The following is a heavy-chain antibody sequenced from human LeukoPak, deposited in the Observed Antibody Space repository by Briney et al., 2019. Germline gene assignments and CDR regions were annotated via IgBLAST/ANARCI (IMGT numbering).Heavy chain of an antibody. V-gene: IGHV3-74*01. D-gene: IGHD4-23*01. CDR3: ARDRYYGGNSHAFDI. CDR2: IYSDGSST. Sequence: GGSLRLSCAASGFTFSGYWMHWVRRAPGKGLVWVSRIYSDGSSTNYADSVKGRFTISRDNAKNTLYLQMDSLRAEDTAVYYCARDRYYGGNSHAFDIWGQGTMVTVSS. CDR1: GFTFSGYW. J-gene: IGHJ3*02.